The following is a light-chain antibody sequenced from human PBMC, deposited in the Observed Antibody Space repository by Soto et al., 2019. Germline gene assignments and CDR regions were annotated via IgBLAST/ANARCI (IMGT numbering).Light chain of an antibody. CDR2: AAS. CDR1: QTITRW. CDR3: LQDYNYPWT. Sequence: IQMTQSPATLSASVGDRVTITCRASQTITRWLTWYQQKPGKAPRLLISAASSLQSGVPSRFSGSGSGTDFTLTISSLQPEDFATYFCLQDYNYPWTFGQGTKVDIK. V-gene: IGKV1-6*01. J-gene: IGKJ1*01.